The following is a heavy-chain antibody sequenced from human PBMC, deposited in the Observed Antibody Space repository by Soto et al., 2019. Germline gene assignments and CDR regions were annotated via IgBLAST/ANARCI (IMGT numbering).Heavy chain of an antibody. CDR3: ARDLRTLYGMDV. V-gene: IGHV3-53*01. CDR2: IYSGGST. Sequence: EVQLVESGGGLIQPGGSLRLSCAASGFTVSSNYMSWVRQAQGKGLEWVSVIYSGGSTYYADSVKGRFTISRDNSKNTLYLQINSLRAEDTAVYYCARDLRTLYGMDVWGQGTTVTVSS. CDR1: GFTVSSNY. J-gene: IGHJ6*02.